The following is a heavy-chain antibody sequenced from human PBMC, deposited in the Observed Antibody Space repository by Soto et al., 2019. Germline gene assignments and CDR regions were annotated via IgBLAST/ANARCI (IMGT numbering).Heavy chain of an antibody. V-gene: IGHV4-31*03. CDR2: IYFRGNS. CDR1: GDSITSGPYY. D-gene: IGHD2-15*01. CDR3: ARSGGSNSWYGVFDF. J-gene: IGHJ4*02. Sequence: QVQLQESGPGLVKPSQTLSVTCTVSGDSITSGPYYWSWVRQLPGRGLEWIGYIYFRGNSYYNPSLKSRITISLDRSKNQFSLELNSVTAADTAVYYCARSGGSNSWYGVFDFWGPGTLVNVSS.